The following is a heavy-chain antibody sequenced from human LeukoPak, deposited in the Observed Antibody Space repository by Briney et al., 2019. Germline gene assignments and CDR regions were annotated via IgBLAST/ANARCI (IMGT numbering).Heavy chain of an antibody. CDR3: ARDGKRLAVAAY. J-gene: IGHJ4*02. CDR1: GYTFTGYY. D-gene: IGHD6-19*01. Sequence: VASVTVSCKASGYTFTGYYMHWVRQAPGQGLEWMGWINPNSGGTNYAQKFQGRVTMTRDKSNSTAYIELSRLRSNDTAVYYCARDGKRLAVAAYWGQGTLVTVSS. CDR2: INPNSGGT. V-gene: IGHV1-2*02.